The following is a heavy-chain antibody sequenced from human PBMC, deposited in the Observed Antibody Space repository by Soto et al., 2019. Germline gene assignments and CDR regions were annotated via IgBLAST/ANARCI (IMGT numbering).Heavy chain of an antibody. CDR2: TIPIFGAA. Sequence: QVQLVQSGAEVKKPGSSVKVACQASGGTFSTYAISWVRQAPGQGLEWMGGTIPIFGAAHYAQKFQGRVTITADKSTSTAYVELSNLTYDDTAVYYCATTSSSNIAVAGSSYFYGMDVWGQGTTITVSS. CDR1: GGTFSTYA. J-gene: IGHJ6*02. D-gene: IGHD6-19*01. V-gene: IGHV1-69*06. CDR3: ATTSSSNIAVAGSSYFYGMDV.